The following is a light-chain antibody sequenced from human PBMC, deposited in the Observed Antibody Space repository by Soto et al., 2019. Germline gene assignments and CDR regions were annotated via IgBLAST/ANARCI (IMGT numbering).Light chain of an antibody. J-gene: IGLJ1*01. CDR1: SSNIGSNT. CDR3: AAWDDRLDAYV. CDR2: STS. V-gene: IGLV1-44*01. Sequence: QSVLTQPRSASGTPGQIVAISCSGSSSNIGSNTVTWYQQLPGTAPKLLIYSTSQRSSGVPGRFSGSKSGASASLSFSGLQYEDEADYYCAAWDDRLDAYVFGKGTKVTVL.